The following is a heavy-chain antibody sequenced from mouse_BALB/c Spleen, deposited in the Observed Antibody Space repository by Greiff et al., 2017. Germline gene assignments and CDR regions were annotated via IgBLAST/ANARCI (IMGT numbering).Heavy chain of an antibody. CDR2: IYPGDGDT. J-gene: IGHJ4*01. CDR3: ARGPLYYRRAMDY. Sequence: VQLQQSGAELARPGASVKLSCKASGYTFTSYWMQWVKQRPGQGLEWIGAIYPGDGDTRYTQKFKGKATLTADKSSSTAYMQLSSLASEDSAVYYCARGPLYYRRAMDYWGQGTSVTVSS. V-gene: IGHV1-87*01. D-gene: IGHD2-14*01. CDR1: GYTFTSYW.